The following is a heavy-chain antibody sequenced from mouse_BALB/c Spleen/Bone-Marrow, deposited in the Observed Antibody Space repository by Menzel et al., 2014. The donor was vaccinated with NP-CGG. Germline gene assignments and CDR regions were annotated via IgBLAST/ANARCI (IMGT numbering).Heavy chain of an antibody. Sequence: EVQLQQSGPGLVKPSQSLSLTCTVTGYSITSDYAWNWIRQFPGNKLEWMGYISYSGSTSYNPSLKGRISITRDTSKNQFFLQLNSVTTEDTATYYCARYSSGTYYAMAYWGQGTSVTVSS. V-gene: IGHV3-2*02. CDR3: ARYSSGTYYAMAY. CDR1: GYSITSDYA. D-gene: IGHD3-1*01. J-gene: IGHJ4*01. CDR2: ISYSGST.